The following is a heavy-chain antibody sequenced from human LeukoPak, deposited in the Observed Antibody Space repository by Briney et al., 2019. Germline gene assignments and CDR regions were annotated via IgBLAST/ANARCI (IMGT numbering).Heavy chain of an antibody. D-gene: IGHD5-12*01. V-gene: IGHV1-18*01. Sequence: ASVKVSCKTSGYTFTSFSITWVRQAPGQGLEWMGWISAYNGDTKYAQKLQGRVTMTTDTSTSTAYMELRSLRSDDTAVYYCTRGGYSGYDFDYWGQGTLVTVSS. CDR3: TRGGYSGYDFDY. CDR1: GYTFTSFS. J-gene: IGHJ4*02. CDR2: ISAYNGDT.